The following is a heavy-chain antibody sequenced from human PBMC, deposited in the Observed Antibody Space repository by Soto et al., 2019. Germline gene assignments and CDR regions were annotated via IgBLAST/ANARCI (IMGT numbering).Heavy chain of an antibody. D-gene: IGHD3-3*01. CDR3: ATHRSVRFLEWLPEGLLGY. CDR2: FDPEDGET. V-gene: IGHV1-24*01. Sequence: GASVKVSCKVSGYTLTDLSMQWVRQAPGKGLEWMGGFDPEDGETIYAQKFQGRVTMTEDTATDTAYMELSSLRSEDTAVYYCATHRSVRFLEWLPEGLLGYWGQGTLVTSPQ. CDR1: GYTLTDLS. J-gene: IGHJ4*02.